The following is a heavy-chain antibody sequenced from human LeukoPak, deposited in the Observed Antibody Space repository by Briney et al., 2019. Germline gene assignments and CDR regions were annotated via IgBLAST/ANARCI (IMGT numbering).Heavy chain of an antibody. CDR2: ISYDGSNK. Sequence: PGRSLRLSCAASGFTFSSYAMHWVRQASGKGLEWVAVISYDGSNKYYADSVKGRFTISRDNSKNTLYLQMNSLRAEDTAVYYCARSITIFGVVTDPYYYYGMDVWGQGTTVTVSS. CDR1: GFTFSSYA. V-gene: IGHV3-30-3*01. J-gene: IGHJ6*02. D-gene: IGHD3-3*01. CDR3: ARSITIFGVVTDPYYYYGMDV.